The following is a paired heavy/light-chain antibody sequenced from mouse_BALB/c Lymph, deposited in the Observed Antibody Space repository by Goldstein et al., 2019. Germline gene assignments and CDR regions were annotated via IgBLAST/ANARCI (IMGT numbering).Heavy chain of an antibody. V-gene: IGHV3-2*02. CDR3: AELGRGFAY. CDR2: ISYSGST. D-gene: IGHD4-1*01. Sequence: DVQLQESGPGLVKPSQSLSLTCTVTGYSITSDYAWNWIRQFPGNKLEWMGYISYSGSTSYNPSLKSRISITRDTSKNQFFLQLNSVTTEDTATYYCAELGRGFAYWGQGTLVTVSA. CDR1: GYSITSDYA. J-gene: IGHJ3*01.
Light chain of an antibody. J-gene: IGKJ1*01. CDR3: LQYASYPWT. CDR2: AAS. V-gene: IGKV9-124*01. CDR1: QEISGY. Sequence: DIQMTQSPSSLSASLGERVSLTCRASQEISGYLSWLQQKPDGTIKRLIYAASTLDSGVPKRFSGSRSGSDYSLTISSLESEDFADYYCLQYASYPWTFGGGTKLEIK.